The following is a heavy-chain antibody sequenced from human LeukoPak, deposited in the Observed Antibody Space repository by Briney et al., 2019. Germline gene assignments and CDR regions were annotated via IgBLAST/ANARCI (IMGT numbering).Heavy chain of an antibody. CDR3: ARESSRGRGKFGYYYGMDV. CDR1: GYTFTSYY. Sequence: GASVKVSCKASGYTFTSYYMHWVRQAPGQGLEWMGIINPSGGSTSYAQTFQGRVTMTRDTSTSTVYMELSSLRSEDTAVYYCARESSRGRGKFGYYYGMDVWGQGTTVTVSS. J-gene: IGHJ6*02. D-gene: IGHD3-16*01. CDR2: INPSGGST. V-gene: IGHV1-46*01.